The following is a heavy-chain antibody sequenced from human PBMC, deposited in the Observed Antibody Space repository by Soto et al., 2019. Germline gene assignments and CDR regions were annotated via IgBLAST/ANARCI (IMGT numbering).Heavy chain of an antibody. J-gene: IGHJ6*02. Sequence: SVKVSCKASGGTFSSYAISWVRQAPGQGLEWMGGIIPIFGTANYAQKFQGRVTITADKSTSTAYMELSSLRSEDTAVYYCARKGYDSSGYYYYYYGMAVWGQGTTVTVSS. V-gene: IGHV1-69*06. CDR3: ARKGYDSSGYYYYYYGMAV. D-gene: IGHD3-22*01. CDR2: IIPIFGTA. CDR1: GGTFSSYA.